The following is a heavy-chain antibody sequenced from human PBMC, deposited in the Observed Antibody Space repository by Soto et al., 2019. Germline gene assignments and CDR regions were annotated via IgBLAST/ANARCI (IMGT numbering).Heavy chain of an antibody. CDR3: ARDPDCISTSCTNRFVGALDP. CDR2: ISSTGHIT. Sequence: PGGSLRLSCSASGFTFSNYDMVWVRQAPGRGLEYISAISSTGHITYYADSVKGRFTISRDNSKNTLSLQMSSLRGDDTAMYYCARDPDCISTSCTNRFVGALDPWGQGTLVTVSS. CDR1: GFTFSNYD. V-gene: IGHV3-64D*06. D-gene: IGHD2-2*01. J-gene: IGHJ5*02.